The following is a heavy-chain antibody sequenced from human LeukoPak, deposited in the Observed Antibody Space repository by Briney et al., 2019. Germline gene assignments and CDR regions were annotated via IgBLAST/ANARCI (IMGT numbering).Heavy chain of an antibody. CDR3: ARGSTPLYYYDRRYYFDY. D-gene: IGHD3-22*01. Sequence: SETLSLTCTVSGGSISSSSYYWGWIRQPPGKGLEWIGSIYYSGSTYYNPSLKSRVTISVDTSKNQFSLKLSSVTAADTAVYYCARGSTPLYYYDRRYYFDYWGQGTLVTVSS. J-gene: IGHJ4*02. V-gene: IGHV4-39*07. CDR2: IYYSGST. CDR1: GGSISSSSYY.